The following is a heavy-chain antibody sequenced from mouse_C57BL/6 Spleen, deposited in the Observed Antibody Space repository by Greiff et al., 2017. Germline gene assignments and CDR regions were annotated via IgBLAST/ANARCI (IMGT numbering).Heavy chain of an antibody. V-gene: IGHV3-6*01. Sequence: EVQLQQSGPGLVKPSQSLSLTCSVTGYSITSGYYWNWIRQFPGNKLEWMGYISYDGSNNYNPSLKNRISITRDPSKNQFFLKLNSVTTEDTATYYCARETTVVAIYWYFDVWGTGTTVTVSS. CDR3: ARETTVVAIYWYFDV. CDR2: ISYDGSN. J-gene: IGHJ1*03. D-gene: IGHD1-1*01. CDR1: GYSITSGYY.